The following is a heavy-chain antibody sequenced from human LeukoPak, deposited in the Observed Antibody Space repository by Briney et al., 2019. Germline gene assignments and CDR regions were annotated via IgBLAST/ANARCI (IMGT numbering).Heavy chain of an antibody. D-gene: IGHD4-23*01. CDR3: TKTPGGNSLNLWFDF. CDR1: GFTFSSYA. V-gene: IGHV3-23*01. J-gene: IGHJ4*02. CDR2: ISRSGDIT. Sequence: GGSLRLSCAASGFTFSSYAMAWVRQTPGKGLEWVSAISRSGDITEYADSVKGRFAISRNSSKNALYLRLNSLGAEDTAVYYCTKTPGGNSLNLWFDFWGRGTLVAVSS.